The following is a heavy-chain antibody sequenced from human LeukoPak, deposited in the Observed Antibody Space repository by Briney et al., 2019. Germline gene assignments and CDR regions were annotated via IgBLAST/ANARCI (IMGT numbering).Heavy chain of an antibody. CDR2: INHSGST. CDR3: ARGPRGKPAALRAGGYYMDV. Sequence: SETLSLTCAVYGVSFSGYYWSWIRQPPGKGLEWIGEINHSGSTNYNPSLNSRFTISVDTSNNQFSLKLSSVTAADTAVYYCARGPRGKPAALRAGGYYMDVWGKGTTVTVPS. J-gene: IGHJ6*03. CDR1: GVSFSGYY. D-gene: IGHD2-2*02. V-gene: IGHV4-34*01.